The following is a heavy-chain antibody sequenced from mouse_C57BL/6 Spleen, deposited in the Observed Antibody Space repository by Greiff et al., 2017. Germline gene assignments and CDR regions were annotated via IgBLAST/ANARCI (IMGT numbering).Heavy chain of an antibody. D-gene: IGHD1-1*01. V-gene: IGHV1-50*01. CDR2: IDPSDSYT. CDR3: ARNLYYVSSYPLFDY. J-gene: IGHJ2*01. Sequence: QVQLQQPGAELVKPGASVTLSCKASGYTFTSYWMQWVNQRPGQGLEWIGEIDPSDSYTNYNQKFKGKATLTVDTSSSTAYMQLSSLTSEDSAVYYCARNLYYVSSYPLFDYWGQGTTLTVSS. CDR1: GYTFTSYW.